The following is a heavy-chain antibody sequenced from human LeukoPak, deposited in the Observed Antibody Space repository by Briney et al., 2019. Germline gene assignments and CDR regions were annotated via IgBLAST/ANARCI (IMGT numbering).Heavy chain of an antibody. CDR3: VRGPYALF. CDR1: GFTFSDYW. Sequence: GGSLRLSCAASGFTFSDYWLSWVRQAPGKGLEWVANIKQDGTEKNYVDSVKGRFTISRDNARSSLSLQTNSLRAEDTAVYYCVRGPYALFWGQGTLVSVSS. D-gene: IGHD2-2*01. J-gene: IGHJ4*02. CDR2: IKQDGTEK. V-gene: IGHV3-7*01.